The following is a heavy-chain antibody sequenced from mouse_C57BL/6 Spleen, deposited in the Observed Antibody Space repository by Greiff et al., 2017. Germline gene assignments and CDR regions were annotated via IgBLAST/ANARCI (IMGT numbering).Heavy chain of an antibody. Sequence: QVQLQQPGAELVRPGTSVKLSCKASGYTFTSYWMHWVKQRPGQGLEWIGVIDPSDSYTNYNQKFKGKATLTVDTSSSTAYMQLSSLTSEDSAVYYCARSTVVEGAMDYWGQGTSVTVSS. D-gene: IGHD1-1*01. J-gene: IGHJ4*01. CDR2: IDPSDSYT. CDR1: GYTFTSYW. V-gene: IGHV1-59*01. CDR3: ARSTVVEGAMDY.